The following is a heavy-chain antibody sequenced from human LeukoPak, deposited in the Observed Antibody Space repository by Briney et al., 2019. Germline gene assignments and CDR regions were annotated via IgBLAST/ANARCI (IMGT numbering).Heavy chain of an antibody. V-gene: IGHV4-34*01. CDR3: ARRVTDTYYYYYYIDV. Sequence: SETLSLTCAVYGGSFSGYYWSWIRQPPGKGLEWIGEINHSGSTNYNPSLKSRVTMSVDTSKNLFSLKLSSVTAADTAVYYCARRVTDTYYYYYYIDVWGKGTTVTASS. J-gene: IGHJ6*03. CDR2: INHSGST. CDR1: GGSFSGYY. D-gene: IGHD2-21*02.